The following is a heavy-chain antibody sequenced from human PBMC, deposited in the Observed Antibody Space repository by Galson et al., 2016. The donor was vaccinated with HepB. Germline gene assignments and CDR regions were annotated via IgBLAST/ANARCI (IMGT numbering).Heavy chain of an antibody. D-gene: IGHD2-21*02. CDR3: ARGGDCGGDCNSRPFDY. Sequence: SVKVSCKASGGFSSYAFSWVRQAPGQGLEWMGGIIPIFGTANYAQKFQGSVTITADESTSTSYMELSSLRYEDTAVYYCARGGDCGGDCNSRPFDYWGQGTLVTVSS. J-gene: IGHJ4*02. CDR1: GGFSSYA. V-gene: IGHV1-69*13. CDR2: IIPIFGTA.